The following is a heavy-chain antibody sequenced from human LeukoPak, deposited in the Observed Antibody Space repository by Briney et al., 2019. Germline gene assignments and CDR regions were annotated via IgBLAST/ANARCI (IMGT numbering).Heavy chain of an antibody. D-gene: IGHD6-13*01. J-gene: IGHJ4*02. CDR1: GFTFSGYW. V-gene: IGHV3-74*01. CDR2: INTDGSST. CDR3: ARGTAATAGIDY. Sequence: GGSLRLSCAASGFTFSGYWMHWVRQAPGKGLVWVSHINTDGSSTAYGDSAKGRLTVSRDNAKNTLFLQMNSLRVEDTAVYYCARGTAATAGIDYWGQGTLVTVSS.